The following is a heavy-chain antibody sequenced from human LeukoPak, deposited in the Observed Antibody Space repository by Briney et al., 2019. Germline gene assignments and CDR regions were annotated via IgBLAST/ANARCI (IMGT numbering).Heavy chain of an antibody. CDR1: GFTLSTNA. Sequence: PGGSLRLSCLTSGFTLSTNAMSWVRQAPGKGLEWVGNINKDGSERNYGDSVGRFTISRDNVKSLLFLQMNSLRAEDTAVYYCARDRTGHNPGDYWGQGTLVTVSA. D-gene: IGHD5-24*01. CDR2: INKDGSER. J-gene: IGHJ4*02. V-gene: IGHV3-7*03. CDR3: ARDRTGHNPGDY.